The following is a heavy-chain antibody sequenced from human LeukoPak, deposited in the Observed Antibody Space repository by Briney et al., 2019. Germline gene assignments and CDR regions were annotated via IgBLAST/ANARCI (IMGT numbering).Heavy chain of an antibody. J-gene: IGHJ4*02. Sequence: SVKVSCKASGGTFNSYAISRVRQAPGQGLEWMGGIIPIFGTANYAQKFQGRVTITADKSTSTAYMELSSLRSEDTAVYYCARGEVVAATPYYFDYWGQGTLVTVSS. D-gene: IGHD2-15*01. CDR3: ARGEVVAATPYYFDY. CDR1: GGTFNSYA. V-gene: IGHV1-69*06. CDR2: IIPIFGTA.